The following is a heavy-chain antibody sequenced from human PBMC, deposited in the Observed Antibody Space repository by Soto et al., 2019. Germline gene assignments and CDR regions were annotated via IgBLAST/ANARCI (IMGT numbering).Heavy chain of an antibody. V-gene: IGHV1-3*01. CDR2: INAGNGNT. CDR3: ARARTPLGSRYYYGMDV. J-gene: IGHJ6*02. CDR1: GYTFTSYA. Sequence: ASVKVSCKASGYTFTSYAMHWVRQAPGQRLEWMGWINAGNGNTKYSQKFQGRVTITRDTSASTAYMELSSLRSEDTAVYYCARARTPLGSRYYYGMDVWGQGTTVTVSS. D-gene: IGHD2-15*01.